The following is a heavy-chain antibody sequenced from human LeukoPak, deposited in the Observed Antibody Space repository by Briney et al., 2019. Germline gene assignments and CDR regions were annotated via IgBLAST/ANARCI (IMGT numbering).Heavy chain of an antibody. V-gene: IGHV4-4*09. CDR3: ARHRKNFYCSSTSCRLYYYYMDV. CDR2: IYTSGST. CDR1: GGSISSYY. Sequence: PSETLSLTCTVPGGSISSYYWSWIRQPPGKGLEWIGYIYTSGSTNYNPSLKSRVTISVDTSKNQFSLKLSSVTAADTAVYYCARHRKNFYCSSTSCRLYYYYMDVWGKGTTVTVSS. D-gene: IGHD2-2*01. J-gene: IGHJ6*03.